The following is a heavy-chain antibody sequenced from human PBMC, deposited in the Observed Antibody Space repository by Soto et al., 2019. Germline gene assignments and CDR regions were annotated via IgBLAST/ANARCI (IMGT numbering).Heavy chain of an antibody. CDR2: IYFTGNT. CDR3: AGQTFTIAAASYGRSNWFDP. J-gene: IGHJ5*02. CDR1: GGSITSSSHF. Sequence: SETLSLTCSASGGSITSSSHFWGWVRQPPGKGLEWIGTIYFTGNTYYTPSLKSRPTMSIDTSKNEFSLRLNSVTAADTAVYYCAGQTFTIAAASYGRSNWFDPWGPGTLVTVSS. D-gene: IGHD6-25*01. V-gene: IGHV4-39*01.